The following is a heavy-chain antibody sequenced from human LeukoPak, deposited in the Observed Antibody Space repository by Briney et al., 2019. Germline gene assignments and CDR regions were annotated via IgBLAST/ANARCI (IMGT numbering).Heavy chain of an antibody. J-gene: IGHJ4*02. D-gene: IGHD6-19*01. CDR3: ARAAAGTNSWYYFDY. V-gene: IGHV4-30-4*01. CDR2: IHYSGST. Sequence: SQTLSLTCTVSGDSISSGDHYWSWIRQPPGKGLEWIGYIHYSGSTYHNPSLKSRVIISGDMSKNQFSLSLNSLTAADSAMYYCARAAAGTNSWYYFDYWGQGTLVTVSS. CDR1: GDSISSGDHY.